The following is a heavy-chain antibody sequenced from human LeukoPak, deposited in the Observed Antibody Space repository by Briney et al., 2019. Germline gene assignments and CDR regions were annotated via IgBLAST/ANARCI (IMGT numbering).Heavy chain of an antibody. V-gene: IGHV3-49*03. CDR2: IRSKAYGCKT. Sequence: GGSLRLFCTASGFTFGDYAMSWFRQAPGKGLEWVGFIRSKAYGCKTEYAASVKGRFTISRDDSKSIAYLQMNSLKTEDTAVYYCTRDKDYDFWSGYYTYYYYYMDVWGKGTTVTVSS. CDR3: TRDKDYDFWSGYYTYYYYYMDV. CDR1: GFTFGDYA. D-gene: IGHD3-3*01. J-gene: IGHJ6*03.